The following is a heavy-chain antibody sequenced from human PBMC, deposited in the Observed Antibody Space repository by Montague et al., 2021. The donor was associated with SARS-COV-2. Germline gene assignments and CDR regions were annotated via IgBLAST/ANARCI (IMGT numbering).Heavy chain of an antibody. V-gene: IGHV4-39*01. CDR1: GGSISSSSYY. CDR3: ARSWGQLLLWGYYFDY. J-gene: IGHJ4*02. CDR2: IYYSGST. Sequence: SETLSLTCTVSGGSISSSSYYWGWIRQPPGKGLEWIGNIYYSGSTYYNPSLKSRVTISVDTSKNQFSLKLSSVTAADTAVYYCARSWGQLLLWGYYFDYWGQGTLVTVSS. D-gene: IGHD2-21*01.